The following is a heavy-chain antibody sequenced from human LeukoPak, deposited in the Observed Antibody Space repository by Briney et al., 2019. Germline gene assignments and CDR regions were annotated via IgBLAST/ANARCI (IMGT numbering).Heavy chain of an antibody. CDR3: AMFLKY. CDR2: INHSGST. Sequence: SETLSLTCAVYGGSFSGYYWSWIPQPPGKGLEWVGEINHSGSTNYNPSLKSRVTISVDTSKNQFSLKLSSVTAADTAVYYCAMFLKYWGQGTLVTVSS. CDR1: GGSFSGYY. J-gene: IGHJ4*02. V-gene: IGHV4-34*01. D-gene: IGHD3-10*02.